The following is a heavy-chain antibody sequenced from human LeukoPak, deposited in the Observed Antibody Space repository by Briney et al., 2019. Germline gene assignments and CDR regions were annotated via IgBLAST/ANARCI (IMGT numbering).Heavy chain of an antibody. D-gene: IGHD3-10*01. J-gene: IGHJ5*02. V-gene: IGHV1-18*01. CDR1: GYTFTNNG. CDR2: VSAYNGNT. CDR3: ARVELRWSGELLFGKKNWFDP. Sequence: ASVKVSCKASGYTFTNNGIIWVRQAPGQGLEYMGWVSAYNGNTHYARRLQGRVTMSTDTATSTAYMELRSLRYDDTAVYYCARVELRWSGELLFGKKNWFDPWGQGTLVTVSS.